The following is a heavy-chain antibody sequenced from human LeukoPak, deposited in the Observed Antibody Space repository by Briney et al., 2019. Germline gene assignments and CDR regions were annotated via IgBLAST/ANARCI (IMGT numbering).Heavy chain of an antibody. V-gene: IGHV5-51*01. D-gene: IGHD6-19*01. CDR3: TVAVAGTRAPGY. CDR2: IYPADSDT. Sequence: KCGESLKISCKGSGYSFTSYWIGWVRQMPGKGLEWMGIIYPADSDTRYSPSFRGQVTISADKSITTAYLQWSSLKASDSAMYYCTVAVAGTRAPGYWGQGTLATVSS. CDR1: GYSFTSYW. J-gene: IGHJ4*02.